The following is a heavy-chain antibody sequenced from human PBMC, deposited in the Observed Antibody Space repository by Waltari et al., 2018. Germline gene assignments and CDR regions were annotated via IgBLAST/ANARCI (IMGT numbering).Heavy chain of an antibody. D-gene: IGHD3-22*01. J-gene: IGHJ2*01. V-gene: IGHV1-2*06. CDR1: GYTFTGYY. Sequence: QVQLVQSGAEVKKPGASVKVSCKASGYTFTGYYMHWVRQAPGQGLEWMGRINPNSGGTNYAQKFQGRVTMTRDTSISTAYMELSRLRSDDTAVYYCARPQDYYDSSGYSGYFDLWGRGTLVTVSS. CDR2: INPNSGGT. CDR3: ARPQDYYDSSGYSGYFDL.